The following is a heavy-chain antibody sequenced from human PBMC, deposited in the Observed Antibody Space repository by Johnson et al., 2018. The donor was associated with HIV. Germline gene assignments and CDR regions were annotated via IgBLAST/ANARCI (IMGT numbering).Heavy chain of an antibody. J-gene: IGHJ3*02. CDR2: ISFDGSNK. D-gene: IGHD4-17*01. CDR3: ANLLTTVTSRWRSALDI. CDR1: GFTFSSYA. V-gene: IGHV3-30*04. Sequence: QVQLVESGGGVVRPGGSLRLSCAASGFTFSSYAMHWVRQAPGKGLEWVASISFDGSNKYYADSVKGRFTISRDNSKNTLYLQMYGLRADDTAVYYCANLLTTVTSRWRSALDIWGQGTMVTVSS.